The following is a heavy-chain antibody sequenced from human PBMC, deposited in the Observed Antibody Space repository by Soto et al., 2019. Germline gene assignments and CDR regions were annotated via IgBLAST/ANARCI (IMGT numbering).Heavy chain of an antibody. CDR2: IHYSGDP. CDR1: SGSIRSANYF. Sequence: QVQLQESGPGLVKPSQTLSLICTVSSGSIRSANYFWSWIRQPPGKGLEWIGYIHYSGDPHYNPSLESRVTISVDTSKNQFSLKLSSVTAADTAVYYCAREVIVVAVSDAFDIWGQGTMVTVSS. D-gene: IGHD2-15*01. J-gene: IGHJ3*02. CDR3: AREVIVVAVSDAFDI. V-gene: IGHV4-30-4*01.